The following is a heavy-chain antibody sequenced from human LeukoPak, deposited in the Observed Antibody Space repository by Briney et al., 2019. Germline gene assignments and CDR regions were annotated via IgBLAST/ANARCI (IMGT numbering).Heavy chain of an antibody. Sequence: SETLSLTCTVSGASISPNYWSWIRQFPGKGLEWIGFIYSDGRTEYSPSLKSRVTTSVDTSNNQFSLRLTSVTAADTAVYYCARLVNYYFDSWGQGTLVTVSS. CDR3: ARLVNYYFDS. CDR2: IYSDGRT. J-gene: IGHJ4*02. D-gene: IGHD2-21*01. V-gene: IGHV4-59*08. CDR1: GASISPNY.